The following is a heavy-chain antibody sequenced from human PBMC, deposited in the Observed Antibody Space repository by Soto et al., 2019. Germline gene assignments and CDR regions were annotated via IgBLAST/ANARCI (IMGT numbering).Heavy chain of an antibody. J-gene: IGHJ4*02. V-gene: IGHV1-18*01. CDR1: GYTFTSYG. CDR2: ISAYNGNT. Sequence: QVQLVQSGAEVKKPGASVKVSCKASGYTFTSYGISWVRQAPGQGLEWMGWISAYNGNTNYAQKLQGRVTMTSDSSTSTAYMELRSLRSEETAVYCCGSDLAVGLVDYWGQGTLVTVSS. CDR3: GSDLAVGLVDY. D-gene: IGHD6-19*01.